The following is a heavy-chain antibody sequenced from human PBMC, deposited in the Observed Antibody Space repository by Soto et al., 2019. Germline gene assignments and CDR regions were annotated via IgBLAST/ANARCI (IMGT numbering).Heavy chain of an antibody. Sequence: HPGGSLRLSCAASGFTFSSYGMHWVRQAPGKGLEWVAVIWYDGSNKYYADSVKGRFTISRDNSKNTLYLQMNSLRAEDTAVYYCARDGAMITFGGTRTHLDYWGQGTLVTVS. CDR3: ARDGAMITFGGTRTHLDY. CDR2: IWYDGSNK. J-gene: IGHJ4*02. D-gene: IGHD3-16*01. CDR1: GFTFSSYG. V-gene: IGHV3-33*01.